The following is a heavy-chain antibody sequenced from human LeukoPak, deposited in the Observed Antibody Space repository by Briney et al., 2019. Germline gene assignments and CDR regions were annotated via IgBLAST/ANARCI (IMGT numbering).Heavy chain of an antibody. J-gene: IGHJ3*02. V-gene: IGHV3-11*01. D-gene: IGHD3-16*01. CDR2: ISSSGFNI. CDR1: GFTFSDYH. Sequence: GGSLRLSCAACGFTFSDYHMNWLRRAPGRGLEWVSYISSSGFNIFFADSVKGLFTISRDSAKKTLYVQMHSVRAEDTAVYYCARGERAMKHDAFDIWGQGTMVTVCS. CDR3: ARGERAMKHDAFDI.